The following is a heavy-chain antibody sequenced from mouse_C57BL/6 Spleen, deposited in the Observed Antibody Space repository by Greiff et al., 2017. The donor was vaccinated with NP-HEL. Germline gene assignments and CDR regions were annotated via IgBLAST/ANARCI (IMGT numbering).Heavy chain of an antibody. J-gene: IGHJ2*01. Sequence: VQLQQSGPELVKPGASVKISCKASGYAFSSSWMNWVKQRPGKGLEWIGRIYPGDGDTNYNGKFKGKATLTADKSSSTAYMQLSSLTSEDSAVYFCARDGKTYFDSWGQGTTLTVSS. CDR1: GYAFSSSW. D-gene: IGHD2-1*01. CDR3: ARDGKTYFDS. V-gene: IGHV1-82*01. CDR2: IYPGDGDT.